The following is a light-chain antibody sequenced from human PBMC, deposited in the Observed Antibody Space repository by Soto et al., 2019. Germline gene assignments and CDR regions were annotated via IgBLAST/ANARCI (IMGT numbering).Light chain of an antibody. Sequence: EIVLTQSPATLSLSPGEGASLSCRASQNISTYLAWYQQRPGQVPRLLIYGVSKRAPAIPPRFSGSGSGTDFTLSVSGLETEDFATYYCQQRTNSPPWTFGQGTWVELK. J-gene: IGKJ1*01. V-gene: IGKV3-11*01. CDR1: QNISTY. CDR3: QQRTNSPPWT. CDR2: GVS.